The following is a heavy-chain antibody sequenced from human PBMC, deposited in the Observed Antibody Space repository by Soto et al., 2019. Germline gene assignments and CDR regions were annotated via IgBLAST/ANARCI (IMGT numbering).Heavy chain of an antibody. CDR2: INPIGGCT. D-gene: IGHD6-6*01. CDR3: ARAELVYSRSVYFVC. Sequence: KVSCKAPGYIPTIYELNSVRHAPGQGLEWMGMINPIGGCTSYAQKFQGRVTMTRDTSTSTVYMELSSLRSEDTAVYYCARAELVYSRSVYFVCWAQGTLFPVPQ. J-gene: IGHJ4*02. CDR1: GYIPTIYE. V-gene: IGHV1-46*01.